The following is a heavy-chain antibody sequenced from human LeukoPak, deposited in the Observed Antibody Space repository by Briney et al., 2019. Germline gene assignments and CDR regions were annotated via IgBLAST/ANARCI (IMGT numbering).Heavy chain of an antibody. CDR3: ARQGRSGHIAY. CDR2: IYYSGST. Sequence: SETLSLTCTVSGGSISSYYWSWIRQPPGKGLEWIGYIYYSGSTNYNTSLKSRVTISVDASKNQFSLNLTSVTAADTAVYYCARQGRSGHIAYWGQGTLVTVSS. CDR1: GGSISSYY. D-gene: IGHD2-15*01. V-gene: IGHV4-59*08. J-gene: IGHJ4*02.